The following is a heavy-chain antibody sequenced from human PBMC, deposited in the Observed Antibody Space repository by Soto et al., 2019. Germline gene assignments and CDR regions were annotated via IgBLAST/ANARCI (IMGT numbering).Heavy chain of an antibody. D-gene: IGHD2-15*01. Sequence: SETLSLTCTVSGGSISSYYWSWIRQPPGKGLEWIGYIYYSGSTNYNPSLKSRVTISVDTSKNQFSLKLSSVTAADTAVYYCARVPVVVAEGYFDYWGQGTLVTVSS. J-gene: IGHJ4*02. CDR3: ARVPVVVAEGYFDY. V-gene: IGHV4-59*01. CDR1: GGSISSYY. CDR2: IYYSGST.